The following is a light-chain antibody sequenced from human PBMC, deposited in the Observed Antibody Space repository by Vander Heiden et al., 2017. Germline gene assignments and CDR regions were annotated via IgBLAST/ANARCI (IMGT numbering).Light chain of an antibody. Sequence: IVMTQSPDSLAVSLGERATINCKSSQSVLYSSNNKNYLAWYQQKPGQPPKLLIYWASTRESGVPDRLRGSGSGTDFTLTIISLHAEHVTVYYCQEYYSTPHTFGQGTKVELK. CDR2: WAS. CDR1: QSVLYSSNNKNY. V-gene: IGKV4-1*01. CDR3: QEYYSTPHT. J-gene: IGKJ1*01.